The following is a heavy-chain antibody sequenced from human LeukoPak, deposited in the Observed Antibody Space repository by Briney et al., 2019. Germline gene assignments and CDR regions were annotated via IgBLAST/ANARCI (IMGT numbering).Heavy chain of an antibody. D-gene: IGHD3-10*01. V-gene: IGHV3-15*01. Sequence: GGSLRLSCVVSEFGFKNNWMSWARQAPGKGLEWVGRIKRNVDGATTDYAAPVKGRFTISRDDSKNTLYLEMNSLKTEDTAVYYCTTDPPGAYWGQGTLVTVSS. CDR2: IKRNVDGATT. CDR1: EFGFKNNW. CDR3: TTDPPGAY. J-gene: IGHJ4*02.